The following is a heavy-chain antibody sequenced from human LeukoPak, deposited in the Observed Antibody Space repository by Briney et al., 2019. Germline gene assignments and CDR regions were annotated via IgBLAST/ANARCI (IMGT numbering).Heavy chain of an antibody. J-gene: IGHJ4*02. CDR2: IYTSGST. CDR3: ARDRGGGGYYDSSGYFDY. D-gene: IGHD3-22*01. Sequence: SETLSLTCTVSGGSISSYYWSWIRQPAGKGLEWIGRIYTSGSTNYNPSLKSRVTMSVDTSKNQFSLKLSSVTAADTAVYYCARDRGGGGYYDSSGYFDYWGQETLVTVSS. V-gene: IGHV4-4*07. CDR1: GGSISSYY.